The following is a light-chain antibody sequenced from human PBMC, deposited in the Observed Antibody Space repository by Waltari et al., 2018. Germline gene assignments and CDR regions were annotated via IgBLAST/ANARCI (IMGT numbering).Light chain of an antibody. CDR1: ESLVHSDGNTH. J-gene: IGKJ4*01. V-gene: IGKV2-30*02. CDR2: KVS. Sequence: DVVMTQSPLSLPVTLGQPASIPCRSSESLVHSDGNTHLNWFQQRPGQSPRRLIYKVSNRDSGVPDRFSGSGSGTDFTLKISRVEAEDVGVYYCMQGKSWPLTFGGGTKVEIK. CDR3: MQGKSWPLT.